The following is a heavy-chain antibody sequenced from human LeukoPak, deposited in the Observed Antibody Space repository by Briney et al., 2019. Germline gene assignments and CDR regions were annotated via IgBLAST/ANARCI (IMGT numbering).Heavy chain of an antibody. CDR2: IKSKTDGGTT. D-gene: IGHD2-15*01. Sequence: GGSLRLSCAASAFTFSNAWMNWVRQAPGKGLEWVGRIKSKTDGGTTDYAAPVKGRFTTSRDDSKNTLYLQMNSLKTEDTAVYYCTTEERVSSGYCSGGSCYIDYWGQGTLVTVSS. V-gene: IGHV3-15*01. J-gene: IGHJ4*02. CDR3: TTEERVSSGYCSGGSCYIDY. CDR1: AFTFSNAW.